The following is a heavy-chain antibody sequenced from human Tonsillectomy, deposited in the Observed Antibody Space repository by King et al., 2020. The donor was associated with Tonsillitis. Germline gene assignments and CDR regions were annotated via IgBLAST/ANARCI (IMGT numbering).Heavy chain of an antibody. CDR1: GFIVSNNY. J-gene: IGHJ4*02. CDR3: ARDVAAAGFLWD. Sequence: QLVQSGGGLIQPGGSLIIYCSTSGFIVSNNYMNWGRQGPGKGLEWVEMFYMGGSTDFADSVKGRFTISRENSKNTLYLQMNSLRAEDTAVYYCARDVAAAGFLWDWGQGTLVTVSS. V-gene: IGHV3-53*01. D-gene: IGHD6-13*01. CDR2: FYMGGST.